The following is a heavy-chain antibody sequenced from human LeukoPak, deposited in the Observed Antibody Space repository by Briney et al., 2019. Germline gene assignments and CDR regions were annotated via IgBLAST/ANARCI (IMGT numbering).Heavy chain of an antibody. CDR3: AKDLGITVSTMIGAFDI. J-gene: IGHJ3*02. CDR2: IYYSGST. Sequence: SETLSLTCTVSGGSISSYYWSWIRQPPGKGLEWIGYIYYSGSTNYNPSLKSRVTISVDTSKNQFSLKLSSVTAADTAVYYCAKDLGITVSTMIGAFDIWGQGTMVTVSS. V-gene: IGHV4-59*01. D-gene: IGHD3-3*01. CDR1: GGSISSYY.